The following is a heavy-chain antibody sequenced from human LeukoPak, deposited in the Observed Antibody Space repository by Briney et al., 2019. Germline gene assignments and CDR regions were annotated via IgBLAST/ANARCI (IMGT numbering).Heavy chain of an antibody. CDR2: INHSGST. V-gene: IGHV4-34*01. D-gene: IGHD5-24*01. Sequence: SETLSLTCAVYGGSFSDYYWNWIRQPPGKGLEWIGEINHSGSTNYNPSLKSRVTISVDTSKNQVSLKVSSVTAADTAVYYCARAEEMETTFYYFYYYFDVWGKGTTVTVSS. CDR3: ARAEEMETTFYYFYYYFDV. J-gene: IGHJ6*03. CDR1: GGSFSDYY.